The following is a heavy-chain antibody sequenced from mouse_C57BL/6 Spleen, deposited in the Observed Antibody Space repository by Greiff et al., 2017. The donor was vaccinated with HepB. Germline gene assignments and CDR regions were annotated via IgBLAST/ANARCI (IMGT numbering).Heavy chain of an antibody. V-gene: IGHV1-66*01. CDR1: GYSFTSYY. D-gene: IGHD2-4*01. CDR3: ANDYEAWFAY. CDR2: IYPGSGNT. J-gene: IGHJ3*01. Sequence: VQLQQSGPELVKPGASVKISCKASGYSFTSYYIHWVKQRPGQGLEWIGWIYPGSGNTKYNEKFKGKATLTADTSSSTAYMQLSSLTSEDSAVYYCANDYEAWFAYWGQGTLVTVSA.